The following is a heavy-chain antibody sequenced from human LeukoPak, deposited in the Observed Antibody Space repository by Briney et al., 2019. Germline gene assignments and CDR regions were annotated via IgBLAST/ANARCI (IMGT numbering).Heavy chain of an antibody. J-gene: IGHJ3*02. CDR3: PGKRDGYNYGDGFDI. D-gene: IGHD5-24*01. CDR2: IYSGGST. CDR1: GFSFTTYS. V-gene: IGHV3-53*01. Sequence: GGSLRLSCEASGFSFTTYSINWVRQAPGKGLEWVSVIYSGGSTYYADSVKGRFTISRDSSKNPLYLQMNSLRAEDTAVYYFPGKRDGYNYGDGFDIWGQGTMVAVSS.